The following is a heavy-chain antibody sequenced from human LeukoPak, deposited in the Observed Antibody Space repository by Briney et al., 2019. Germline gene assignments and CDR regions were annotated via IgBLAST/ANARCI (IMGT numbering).Heavy chain of an antibody. CDR3: ARTDSHYYFDY. CDR1: GGSISSGDYY. D-gene: IGHD3-3*01. J-gene: IGHJ4*02. Sequence: SETLSLTCTVSGGSISSGDYYWSWIRQPPGKGLEWIGYIYYSGSTCYNPSLKSRVTISVDTSKNQFSLKLSSVTAADTAVYYCARTDSHYYFDYWGQGTLVTVSS. CDR2: IYYSGST. V-gene: IGHV4-30-4*08.